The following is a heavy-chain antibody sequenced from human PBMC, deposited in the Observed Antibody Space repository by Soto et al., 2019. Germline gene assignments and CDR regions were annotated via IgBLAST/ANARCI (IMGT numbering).Heavy chain of an antibody. D-gene: IGHD1-20*01. CDR3: EKDRITGLFDY. J-gene: IGHJ4*02. Sequence: QVQLVESGGGVVQSGRSLRLSCAASGFTFSSYDMHWVRQAPGKGLEWVAVISYDETNKYYADSVKGRFTISRDTSKNTLYLQMNSLRAEDTAVYYCEKDRITGLFDYWGQGTLVTVSS. CDR2: ISYDETNK. CDR1: GFTFSSYD. V-gene: IGHV3-30*18.